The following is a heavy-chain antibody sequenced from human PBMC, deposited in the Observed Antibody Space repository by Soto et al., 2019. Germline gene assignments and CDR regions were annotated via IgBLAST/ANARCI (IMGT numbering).Heavy chain of an antibody. CDR3: ARYHYDFWSGYYKPEYYFDY. J-gene: IGHJ4*02. CDR1: GFTFSSYA. V-gene: IGHV3-21*01. Sequence: GGSLRLSCAASGFTFSSYAMSWVRQAPGKGLEWVSSISSSSSYIYYADSVKGRFTISRDNAKNSLYLQMNSLRAEDTAVYYCARYHYDFWSGYYKPEYYFDYWGQGTLVTVSS. D-gene: IGHD3-3*01. CDR2: ISSSSSYI.